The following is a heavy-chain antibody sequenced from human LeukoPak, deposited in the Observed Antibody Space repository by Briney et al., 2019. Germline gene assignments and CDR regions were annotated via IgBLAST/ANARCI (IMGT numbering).Heavy chain of an antibody. Sequence: ASVKVSCKASGYTFTAYYMHWVRQAPEQGLEWMGWINPNSGGTNYAQKFQGRVTMTRDTSISTAYMELSRLTSDDTAVYYCARDRYCSGGSCYRWFDPWGQGTLVTLSS. CDR3: ARDRYCSGGSCYRWFDP. J-gene: IGHJ5*02. CDR1: GYTFTAYY. D-gene: IGHD2-15*01. CDR2: INPNSGGT. V-gene: IGHV1-2*02.